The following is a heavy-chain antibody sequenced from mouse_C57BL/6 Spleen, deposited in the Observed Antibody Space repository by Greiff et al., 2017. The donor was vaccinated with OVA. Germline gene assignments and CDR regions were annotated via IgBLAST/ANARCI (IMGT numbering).Heavy chain of an antibody. CDR2: FHPYNDDT. Sequence: QVQLQQSGAELVKPGASVKMSCKASGYTFTTYPIEWMKQNHGKSLEWIGNFHPYNDDTKYNAKFKGKATLTVEKSSSTVYLALSRLTSDDSAVYSCARGLYYCGSHWYFDVWGTGTTVTVSS. D-gene: IGHD1-1*01. CDR3: ARGLYYCGSHWYFDV. V-gene: IGHV1-47*01. CDR1: GYTFTTYP. J-gene: IGHJ1*03.